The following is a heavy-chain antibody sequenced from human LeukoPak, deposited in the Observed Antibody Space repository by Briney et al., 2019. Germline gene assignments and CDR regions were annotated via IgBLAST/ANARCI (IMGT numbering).Heavy chain of an antibody. D-gene: IGHD1-26*01. Sequence: SETLSLTCTVSGGSISSYYWSWIRQPPGKGLEWIGYIYYSGSTNYNPSLKSRVTISVDTSKNQFSLKLSSVTAADTAVYYCAREHMGVSAFDIWGQGTMVTVSS. CDR1: GGSISSYY. CDR3: AREHMGVSAFDI. V-gene: IGHV4-59*01. J-gene: IGHJ3*02. CDR2: IYYSGST.